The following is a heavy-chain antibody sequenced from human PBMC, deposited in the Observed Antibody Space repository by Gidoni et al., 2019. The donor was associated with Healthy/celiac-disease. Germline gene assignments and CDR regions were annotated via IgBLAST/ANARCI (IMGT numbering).Heavy chain of an antibody. V-gene: IGHV3-48*03. J-gene: IGHJ4*02. CDR1: GFTFSSYE. D-gene: IGHD6-19*01. CDR2: ISSSGSTI. Sequence: EVQLVESGGGLVQPGGSLRLSCAASGFTFSSYEMNWVRQAPGKGLEWVSYISSSGSTIYYADSVKGRFTISRDNAKNSLYLQMNSLRAEDTAVYYCARVLAEQWLVGFDYWGQGTLVTVSS. CDR3: ARVLAEQWLVGFDY.